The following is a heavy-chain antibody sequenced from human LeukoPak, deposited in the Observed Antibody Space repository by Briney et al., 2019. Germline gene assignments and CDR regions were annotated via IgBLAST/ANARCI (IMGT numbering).Heavy chain of an antibody. CDR1: GGTFSSYA. CDR3: ARESSRGSSWYNYYGMDV. J-gene: IGHJ6*02. Sequence: SVKVSCKASGGTFSSYAISWVRQAPGQGLEWMGGIIPIFGTANYAQKFQGRVTITAGESTSTAYMELSSLRSEDTAVYYCARESSRGSSWYNYYGMDVWGQGTTVTVSS. V-gene: IGHV1-69*13. CDR2: IIPIFGTA. D-gene: IGHD6-13*01.